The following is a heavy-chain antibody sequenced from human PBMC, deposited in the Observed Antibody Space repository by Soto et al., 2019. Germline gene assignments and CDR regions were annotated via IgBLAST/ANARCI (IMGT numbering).Heavy chain of an antibody. CDR1: GVTFSRQD. V-gene: IGHV1-69*13. Sequence: SVQVSCKASGVTFSRQDMRWVRQAPGQGLEWMGGIIPIFGTPQYAEKFQDRVTITADESTSTAYMELSSLTSEDTAVYYCATYEGIDGYSFDYWGQGTLVTVSS. CDR3: ATYEGIDGYSFDY. D-gene: IGHD1-26*01. CDR2: IIPIFGTP. J-gene: IGHJ4*02.